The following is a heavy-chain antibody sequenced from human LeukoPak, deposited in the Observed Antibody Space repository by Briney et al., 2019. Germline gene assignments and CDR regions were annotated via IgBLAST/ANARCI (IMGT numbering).Heavy chain of an antibody. CDR2: ISGSGGRT. D-gene: IGHD3-22*01. CDR1: GFIFSSYS. V-gene: IGHV3-23*01. CDR3: AKDDYYDRSGYLYYFDY. J-gene: IGHJ4*02. Sequence: GGSLRLSCAASGFIFSSYSMKWVRQAPGKGLEWVSGISGSGGRTFYADSVKGRFTISRDKSKNTLYLQMNSLRAEDTAVYYCAKDDYYDRSGYLYYFDYWGQGTLVTVSS.